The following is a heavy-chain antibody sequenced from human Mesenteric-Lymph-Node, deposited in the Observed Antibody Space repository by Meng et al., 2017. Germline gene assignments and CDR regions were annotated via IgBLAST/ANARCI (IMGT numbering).Heavy chain of an antibody. CDR1: GFTFSNYW. D-gene: IGHD3-16*02. CDR2: INQGGGTK. CDR3: AKIGYTNWSLDN. J-gene: IGHJ4*02. V-gene: IGHV3-7*01. Sequence: GESLKISCAASGFTFSNYWMTWARQAPGKGLEWVANINQGGGTKYYVDSVKGRCTVSRDDAKRSLYLQMNSLRAEDTAVYFCAKIGYTNWSLDNWGQGTLVTVSS.